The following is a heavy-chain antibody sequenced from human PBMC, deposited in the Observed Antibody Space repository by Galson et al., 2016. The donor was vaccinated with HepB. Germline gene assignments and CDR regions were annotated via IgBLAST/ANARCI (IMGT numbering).Heavy chain of an antibody. V-gene: IGHV3-23*01. CDR3: ARRMRGIRGATGWAYGMDV. Sequence: SLRLSCAASGFTFINYVMTWVRQVPGKGLDWVSSIRSGGGVAYSDSVKGRFTISRDNSKKTVYLEMNSLRAEDTAVYYCARRMRGIRGATGWAYGMDVWGQGTAVTVSS. CDR2: IRSGGGVA. CDR1: GFTFINYV. D-gene: IGHD3-10*01. J-gene: IGHJ6*02.